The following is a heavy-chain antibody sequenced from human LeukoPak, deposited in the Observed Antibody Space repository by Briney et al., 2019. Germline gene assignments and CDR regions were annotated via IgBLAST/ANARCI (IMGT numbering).Heavy chain of an antibody. CDR2: IYHSGST. D-gene: IGHD6-6*01. V-gene: IGHV4-39*01. CDR3: ARHQPTAARRGTFDS. Sequence: EASETLSLTCTVSDGSLSSTIYYWGWVRQPPGKGLEWVGTIYHSGSTYYNPSLKSRVTISVDTSKNAFSLKLNSMTAADTAVYYCARHQPTAARRGTFDSWGQGTLVTVSS. CDR1: DGSLSSTIYY. J-gene: IGHJ4*02.